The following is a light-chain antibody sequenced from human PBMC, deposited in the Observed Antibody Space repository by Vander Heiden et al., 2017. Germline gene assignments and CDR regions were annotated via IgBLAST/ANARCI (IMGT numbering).Light chain of an antibody. J-gene: IGKJ1*01. CDR3: KQAQQTPWT. Sequence: IVLPQSPLSLPVTPGEPASISCRSSQSLLHSNGDNYLDWYLQKPGQAPQLLIYLGSNRASGVPDRLSGSGAGTDYTLKISRVEAEDVGVDYCKQAQQTPWTFGQGTKGEIK. CDR1: QSLLHSNGDNY. CDR2: LGS. V-gene: IGKV2-28*01.